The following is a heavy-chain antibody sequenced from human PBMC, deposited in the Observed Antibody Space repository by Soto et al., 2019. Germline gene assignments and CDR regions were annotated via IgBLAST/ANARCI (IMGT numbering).Heavy chain of an antibody. J-gene: IGHJ6*02. CDR1: GYTFTGYY. V-gene: IGHV1-2*04. CDR2: INPNSGGT. CDR3: ARDRPDYGMDV. Sequence: ASVNVSCKASGYTFTGYYMHWVRQAPGQGLEWMGWINPNSGGTNYAQKFQGWVTMTRDTSISTAYMELSRLTSDDTAVYYCARDRPDYGMDVWGQGTTVTVSS.